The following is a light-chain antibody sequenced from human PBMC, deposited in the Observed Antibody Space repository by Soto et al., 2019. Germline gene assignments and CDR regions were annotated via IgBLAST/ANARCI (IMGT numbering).Light chain of an antibody. V-gene: IGKV3-20*01. J-gene: IGKJ4*01. Sequence: IVLTQSPGTLSLSPGERATLSCRASQSISSSYLAWYQQKLGQAPRLPLYGASSTATAIPNSFSCSRSGTDFTLTISRRESEDFAVYYCLQYRISPLTFGGGTTVDI. CDR2: GAS. CDR1: QSISSSY. CDR3: LQYRISPLT.